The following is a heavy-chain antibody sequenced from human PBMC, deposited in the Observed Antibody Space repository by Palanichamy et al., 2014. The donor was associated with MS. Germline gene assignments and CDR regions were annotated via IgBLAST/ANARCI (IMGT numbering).Heavy chain of an antibody. J-gene: IGHJ6*02. CDR2: INTDGSDT. CDR3: ARVWRTAIFGVVQFHGMDV. V-gene: IGHV3-74*01. CDR1: GFTFNNYW. D-gene: IGHD3-3*01. Sequence: EVQLVDSGGGLVPPGGSLTLSCAASGFTFNNYWMLWVHQPPGKGLMWVSHINTDGSDTTYADSVNGRFTTSRDNSKNTLYLQMNSLRAEDTAIYYCARVWRTAIFGVVQFHGMDVWGQGTTVTVSS.